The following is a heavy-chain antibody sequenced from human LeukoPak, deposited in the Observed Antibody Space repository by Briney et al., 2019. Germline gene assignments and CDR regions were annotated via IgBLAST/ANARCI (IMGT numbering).Heavy chain of an antibody. D-gene: IGHD3-3*01. CDR2: IYYSGST. J-gene: IGHJ4*02. CDR1: GDSISSGNYY. CDR3: AREFWSGSYSDK. Sequence: TASETLSLTCTVSGDSISSGNYYWTWIRQPPGKGLEWIGYIYYSGSTFYNPSLKSRVTISVDTSKNEFSLKLSSVTAADTAVYYCAREFWSGSYSDKWGQGTLVTVSS. V-gene: IGHV4-30-4*01.